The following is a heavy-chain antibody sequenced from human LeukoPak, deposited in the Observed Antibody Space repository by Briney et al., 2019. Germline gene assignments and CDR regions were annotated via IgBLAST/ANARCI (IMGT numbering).Heavy chain of an antibody. V-gene: IGHV3-9*01. CDR2: ISWNSGSI. CDR1: GFTFDDYA. D-gene: IGHD3-16*01. Sequence: GRSLRLSCAASGFTFDDYAMHWVRQAPGKGLEWVSGISWNSGSIGYADSVKGRFTISRDNAKNSLYLQMNSLRAEDTALYYCAKGQLGRYYYYGMDVWGQGTTVTVSS. J-gene: IGHJ6*02. CDR3: AKGQLGRYYYYGMDV.